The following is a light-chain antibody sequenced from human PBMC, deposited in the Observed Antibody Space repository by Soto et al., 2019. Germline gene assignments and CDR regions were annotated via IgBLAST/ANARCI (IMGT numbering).Light chain of an antibody. Sequence: DIQLTQSPPTLSASVGDRVTLTCRASQPISSRLAWYHQTPGQAPTLLIYDASTWDSGVPSRFSGSGSGTEFTLTISSLQPEDFALYYCQQYKSYSGITFGQGTRLEIK. CDR3: QQYKSYSGIT. J-gene: IGKJ5*01. V-gene: IGKV1-5*01. CDR2: DAS. CDR1: QPISSR.